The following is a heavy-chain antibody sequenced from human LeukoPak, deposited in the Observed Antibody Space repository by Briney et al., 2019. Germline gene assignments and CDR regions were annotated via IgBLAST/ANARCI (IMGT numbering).Heavy chain of an antibody. J-gene: IGHJ6*03. CDR2: IRGDGRAT. CDR3: ARDRSPHYYYYMGV. CDR1: GFIFTDYW. V-gene: IGHV3-74*03. Sequence: GGSLRLSCAAAGFIFTDYWMHSVRQAPGKERVWVARIRGDGRATTYADSVKGRFTISRDNAKNSLYLQMNSLRAEDTAVYYCARDRSPHYYYYMGVWGKGTTVTVSS.